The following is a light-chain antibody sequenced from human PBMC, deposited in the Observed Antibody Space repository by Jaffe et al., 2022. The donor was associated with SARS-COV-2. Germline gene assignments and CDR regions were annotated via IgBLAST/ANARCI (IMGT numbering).Light chain of an antibody. CDR1: SSDIGGYDF. CDR2: DVS. CDR3: SSYSSSRNLV. J-gene: IGLJ3*02. Sequence: QSALTQPASVSGSPGQSIAISCTGASSDIGGYDFVSWYQHHPGKAPKLVIYDVSSRPSGVSNRFSGFKSDNTASLTISGLQPEDEADYYCSSYSSSRNLVFGAGTKLTVL. V-gene: IGLV2-14*03.